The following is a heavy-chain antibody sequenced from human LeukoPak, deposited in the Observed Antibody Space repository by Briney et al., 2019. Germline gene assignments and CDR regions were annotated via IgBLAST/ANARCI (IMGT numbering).Heavy chain of an antibody. V-gene: IGHV1-2*06. CDR1: GYTFTRYH. J-gene: IGHJ4*02. CDR3: ARDQGSLTRSWYTGY. D-gene: IGHD6-13*01. CDR2: INPNTGET. Sequence: ASVKVSCKASGYTFTRYHIHWVRKAPVQGLEWMGRINPNTGETNFAQKFQGRVTMTRDTSITTAFMELSSLRPDDTAVYFCARDQGSLTRSWYTGYWGQGTQFTVSS.